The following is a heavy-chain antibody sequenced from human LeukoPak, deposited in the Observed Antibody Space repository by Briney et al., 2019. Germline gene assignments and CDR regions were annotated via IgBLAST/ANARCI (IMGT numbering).Heavy chain of an antibody. V-gene: IGHV3-9*01. CDR3: AKDLAGNWNYGFDF. Sequence: GGSLRLSCAASGFTFHDYAMHWVRQAPGRGLEWVSGITWNSGYIVYADSVKGRFTVSRDNAQNSLYLQMNSLRPEDTALYYCAKDLAGNWNYGFDFWGQGTLVTVSS. CDR1: GFTFHDYA. D-gene: IGHD1-7*01. J-gene: IGHJ4*02. CDR2: ITWNSGYI.